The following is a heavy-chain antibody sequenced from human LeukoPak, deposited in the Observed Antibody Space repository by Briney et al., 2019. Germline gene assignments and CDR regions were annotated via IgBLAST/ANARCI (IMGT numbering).Heavy chain of an antibody. CDR3: ARGGGIAAAGLDY. D-gene: IGHD6-13*01. CDR2: IWYDGSNK. Sequence: GRSLRLSCAASGFTFRSYGMHWVRQAPGKGLEWVAVIWYDGSNKYYADSVKGRFTISRDNSKNTLYLQMNSLRAEDTAVYYFARGGGIAAAGLDYWGQGTLVTVSS. CDR1: GFTFRSYG. V-gene: IGHV3-33*01. J-gene: IGHJ4*02.